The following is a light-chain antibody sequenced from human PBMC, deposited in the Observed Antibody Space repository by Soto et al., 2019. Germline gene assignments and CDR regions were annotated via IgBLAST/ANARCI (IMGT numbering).Light chain of an antibody. Sequence: DIQLTQSPSFLSASVGDRVTITCRASRGISSYLAWFQQIPGKPPKLVIYAASTLQPGVPSRFSGGGSGTEFTLTISSLQPEDFATYYCLQLDSYPYTFGQGTKLEIK. CDR1: RGISSY. CDR2: AAS. J-gene: IGKJ2*01. V-gene: IGKV1-9*01. CDR3: LQLDSYPYT.